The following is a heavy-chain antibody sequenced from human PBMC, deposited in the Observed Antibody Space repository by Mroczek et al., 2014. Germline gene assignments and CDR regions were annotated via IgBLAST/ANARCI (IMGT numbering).Heavy chain of an antibody. CDR3: ARDPGIYYDSSGYYLV. D-gene: IGHD3-22*01. J-gene: IGHJ4*02. V-gene: IGHV3-30-3*01. Sequence: QVQLVESGGGVVQPGRSLRLSCAASGFTFSSYAMHWVRQAPGKGLEWVAVISYDGSNKYYADSVKGRFTISRDNSKNTLYLQMNSLRAEDTAVYYCARDPGIYYDSSGYYLVWGQGTLVTVSS. CDR1: GFTFSSYA. CDR2: ISYDGSNK.